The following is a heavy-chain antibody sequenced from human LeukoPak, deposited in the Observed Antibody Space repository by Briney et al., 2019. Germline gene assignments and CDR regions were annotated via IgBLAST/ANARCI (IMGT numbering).Heavy chain of an antibody. CDR3: ASGRDGYNYGGGLFDY. Sequence: GGSLRLSCAASGFTFSSYWMHWVRQAPGKGLEWVAFIRYDGSNKYYADSVKGRFTISRDNSKNTLYLQMNSLRAEDTAVYYCASGRDGYNYGGGLFDYWGQGTLVTVSS. D-gene: IGHD5-24*01. V-gene: IGHV3-30*02. CDR2: IRYDGSNK. CDR1: GFTFSSYW. J-gene: IGHJ4*02.